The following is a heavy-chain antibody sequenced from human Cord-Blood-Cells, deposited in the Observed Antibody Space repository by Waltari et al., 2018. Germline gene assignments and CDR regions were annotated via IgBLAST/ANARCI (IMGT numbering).Heavy chain of an antibody. J-gene: IGHJ2*01. D-gene: IGHD6-13*01. CDR3: ARGGEYSSSLYWYFDL. V-gene: IGHV1-69*01. CDR1: GGTFSSYV. Sequence: QVQPVQSGAELKQPGSSVQVSCKASGGTFSSYVISWIRQAPSQGLEWMVGINPIFGTANYAQKCQGRVTITADESTSTAYMELSSLRSEDTAVYYCARGGEYSSSLYWYFDLWGRGTLVTVSS. CDR2: INPIFGTA.